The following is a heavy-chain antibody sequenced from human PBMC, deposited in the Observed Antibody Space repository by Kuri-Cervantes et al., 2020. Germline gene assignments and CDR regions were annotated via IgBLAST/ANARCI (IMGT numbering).Heavy chain of an antibody. CDR1: GLTFSNYG. J-gene: IGHJ6*04. V-gene: IGHV3-33*01. CDR3: TTHTRDTPDF. D-gene: IGHD3-3*01. Sequence: GASLKISCAASGLTFSNYGMHWARQAPGKGREWVAIIWYDGSNKYYADSVKGRFTISRDNSKNTLYLQMNNLRVEDTAIYYCTTHTRDTPDFWGKGTTVTDSS. CDR2: IWYDGSNK.